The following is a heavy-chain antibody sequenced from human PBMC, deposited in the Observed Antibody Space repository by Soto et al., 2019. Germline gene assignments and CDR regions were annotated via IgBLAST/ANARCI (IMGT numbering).Heavy chain of an antibody. CDR1: GGSISSGGYY. J-gene: IGHJ5*02. CDR2: IYYSGST. CDR3: ARLPRPYGSGRGGWFDP. D-gene: IGHD3-10*01. V-gene: IGHV4-31*03. Sequence: QVQLQESGPGLVKPSQTLSLTCTVSGGSISSGGYYWSWIRQHPCKGLEWIGYIYYSGSTYYNPSLKSRVTISVDTSKNQFSLKLSSVTAADTAVYYCARLPRPYGSGRGGWFDPWGQGTLVTVSS.